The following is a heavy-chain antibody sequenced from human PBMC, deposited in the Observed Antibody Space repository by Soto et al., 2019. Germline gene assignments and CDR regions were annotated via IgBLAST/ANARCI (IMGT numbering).Heavy chain of an antibody. D-gene: IGHD3-3*01. CDR2: ISGSGGST. V-gene: IGHV3-23*01. CDR1: GFTFSSYA. CDR3: AKDMLRFLEWINWFDP. J-gene: IGHJ5*02. Sequence: GGSLRLSCAASGFTFSSYAMSWVRQAPGKGLEWVSAISGSGGSTYYADSVKGRFTISRDNSKNTLYLQMNSLRAEDTAVYYCAKDMLRFLEWINWFDPWGQGTLVTVSS.